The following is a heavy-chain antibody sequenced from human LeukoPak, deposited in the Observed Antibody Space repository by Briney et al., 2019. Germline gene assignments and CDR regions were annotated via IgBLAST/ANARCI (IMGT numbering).Heavy chain of an antibody. CDR2: INHSGST. V-gene: IGHV4-34*01. D-gene: IGHD3-3*01. CDR3: ARDVLRFLEWSDDY. Sequence: SETLSLTCAVYGGSFSGYYWSWIRQPPGKGLEWIGEINHSGSTNYNPSLKSRVTISIDTSENQFSLKLSSVTAADTAVYYCARDVLRFLEWSDDYWGQGTLVTVSS. J-gene: IGHJ4*02. CDR1: GGSFSGYY.